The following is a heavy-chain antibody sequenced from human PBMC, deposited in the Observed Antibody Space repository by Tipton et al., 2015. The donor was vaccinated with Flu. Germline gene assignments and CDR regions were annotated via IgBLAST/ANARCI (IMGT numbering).Heavy chain of an antibody. V-gene: IGHV4-59*01. D-gene: IGHD3-10*01. CDR2: IYYSGST. Sequence: TLSLTCTVSGVSISPYYWSWIRQPPGRGPEWIGYIYYSGSTNYNPSLRSRVTISVDTSKNQFSLRLTSVSAADTAVYYCARDTMVRGTIGPWGQGTLVTVSS. CDR1: GVSISPYY. CDR3: ARDTMVRGTIGP. J-gene: IGHJ5*02.